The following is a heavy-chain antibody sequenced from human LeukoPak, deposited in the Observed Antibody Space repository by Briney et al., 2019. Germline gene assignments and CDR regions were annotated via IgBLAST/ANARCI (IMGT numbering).Heavy chain of an antibody. CDR1: GFTFSSYA. J-gene: IGHJ4*02. CDR3: ARQTGSGLFILP. V-gene: IGHV4-39*01. CDR2: IYYSGNT. Sequence: GSLRLSCAASGFTFSSYAMTWVRQAPGKGLEWIGSIYYSGNTYYNASLKSQVSISIDTSKNQFSLRLTSVTAADTAVCYCARQTGSGLFILPGGQGTLVTVSS. D-gene: IGHD3/OR15-3a*01.